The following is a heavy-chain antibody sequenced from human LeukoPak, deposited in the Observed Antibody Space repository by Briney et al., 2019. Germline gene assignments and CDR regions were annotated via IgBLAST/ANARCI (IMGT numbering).Heavy chain of an antibody. CDR1: GFTLSSYS. Sequence: PGGSLRLSCAASGFTLSSYSMNWVRQAPGKGLEWVSSISSSSSYIYYADSVKGRFTISRDNAKNSLYLQMNSLRAEDTAVYYCARDLVVPAAAHYYYYYYMDVWGKGTTVTVSS. D-gene: IGHD2-2*01. J-gene: IGHJ6*03. CDR2: ISSSSSYI. CDR3: ARDLVVPAAAHYYYYYYMDV. V-gene: IGHV3-21*01.